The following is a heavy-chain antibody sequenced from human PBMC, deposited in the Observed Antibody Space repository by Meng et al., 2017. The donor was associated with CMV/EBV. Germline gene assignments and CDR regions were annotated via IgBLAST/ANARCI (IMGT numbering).Heavy chain of an antibody. V-gene: IGHV1-2*02. CDR3: ARSQIQLWLHQYYYGMDV. Sequence: ASVKVSCKASGYTFTGYAMCWVRQAPGQGLEWMGGINPNSGGTNYAQKFQGRVTMTRDTSISTAYMELSRLRSDDTAEYYCARSQIQLWLHQYYYGMDVWGQGTTVTVSS. CDR1: GYTFTGYA. J-gene: IGHJ6*02. CDR2: INPNSGGT. D-gene: IGHD5-18*01.